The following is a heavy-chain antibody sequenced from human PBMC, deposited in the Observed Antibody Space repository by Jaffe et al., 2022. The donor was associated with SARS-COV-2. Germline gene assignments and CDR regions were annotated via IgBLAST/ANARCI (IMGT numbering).Heavy chain of an antibody. V-gene: IGHV4-61*02. Sequence: QVQLQESGPGLVKPSQTLSLTCTVSGGSISSGSYYWSWIRQPAGKGLEWIGRIYTSGSTNYNPSLKSRVTISVDTSKNQFSLKLSSVTAADTAVYYCAREPYSYGPHFDYWGQGTLVTVSS. CDR3: AREPYSYGPHFDY. CDR1: GGSISSGSYY. CDR2: IYTSGST. J-gene: IGHJ4*02. D-gene: IGHD5-18*01.